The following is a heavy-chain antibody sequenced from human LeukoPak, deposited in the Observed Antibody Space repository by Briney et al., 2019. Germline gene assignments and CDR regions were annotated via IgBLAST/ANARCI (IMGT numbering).Heavy chain of an antibody. CDR2: ISGSSNTI. J-gene: IGHJ4*02. V-gene: IGHV3-48*01. CDR3: ARRHLDSAGWTIDY. CDR1: GFTFSSSA. Sequence: GGSLRLSCAASGFTFSSSAMSWVRQAPGKGLEWVSYISGSSNTIYYADSVKGRFTISRDNAKNSLYLQMNSLRAEDTAVYYCARRHLDSAGWTIDYWGQGTLVTVSS. D-gene: IGHD3-9*01.